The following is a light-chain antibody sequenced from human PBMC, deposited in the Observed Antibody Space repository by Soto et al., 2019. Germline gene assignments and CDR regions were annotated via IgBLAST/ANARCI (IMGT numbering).Light chain of an antibody. Sequence: SYELTQPPSVSVSPGQTASITCSGDKMGDKYACWYQQKPGQSPVLVIYQDSKRPSGIPERFSGSNSGNTATLTISGPQAMDEADYYCQAWDSSTAVFGTGTKLTVL. CDR1: KMGDKY. J-gene: IGLJ1*01. CDR2: QDS. V-gene: IGLV3-1*01. CDR3: QAWDSSTAV.